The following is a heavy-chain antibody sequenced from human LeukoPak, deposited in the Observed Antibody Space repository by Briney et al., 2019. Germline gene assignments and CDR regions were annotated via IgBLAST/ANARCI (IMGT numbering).Heavy chain of an antibody. CDR3: ASHLGYCSGGSCFETPKADY. V-gene: IGHV3-30*02. CDR1: GFTVSSNY. J-gene: IGHJ4*02. D-gene: IGHD2-15*01. CDR2: IRYDGSNK. Sequence: QPGGSLRLSCAASGFTVSSNYMSWVRQAPGKGLEWVAFIRYDGSNKYYADSVKGRFTISRDNSKNTLYLQMNSLRAEDTAVYYCASHLGYCSGGSCFETPKADYWGQGTLVTVSS.